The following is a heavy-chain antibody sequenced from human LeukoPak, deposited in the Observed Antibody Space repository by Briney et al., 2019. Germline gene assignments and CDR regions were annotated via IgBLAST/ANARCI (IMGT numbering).Heavy chain of an antibody. J-gene: IGHJ5*02. CDR3: ARDSSKPSTVDVQIGYNWFDP. CDR2: INPSIGST. Sequence: GASVKVSCKASRYTFTSYYIHWVRQAPGQGLEWMGIINPSIGSTIYSQKFQGRVTMTRDTSTSTVYMELSSLRSEDTAVYYCARDSSKPSTVDVQIGYNWFDPWGQGTLVTVSS. V-gene: IGHV1-46*01. CDR1: RYTFTSYY. D-gene: IGHD4-23*01.